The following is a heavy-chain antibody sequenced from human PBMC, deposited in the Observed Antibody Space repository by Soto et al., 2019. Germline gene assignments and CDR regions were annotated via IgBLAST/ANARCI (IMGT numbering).Heavy chain of an antibody. CDR3: ARGSGYYYTDGMDV. D-gene: IGHD3-3*01. Sequence: QVQLVESGGGVVQPGRSLRLSCAASGFTFSSYAMHWVRQAPGKGLEWVAVISYDGSNKYYADSVKGRFTISRDNSKNTLYLQMNSLRAEDTAVYYCARGSGYYYTDGMDVWGQGTTVTVSS. V-gene: IGHV3-30-3*01. CDR2: ISYDGSNK. J-gene: IGHJ6*02. CDR1: GFTFSSYA.